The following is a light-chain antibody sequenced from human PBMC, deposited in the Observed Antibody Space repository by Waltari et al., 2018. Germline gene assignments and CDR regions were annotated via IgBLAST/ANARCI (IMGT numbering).Light chain of an antibody. Sequence: QSVLTQPPSVSGAPGQTVTISCTGSSSNIGADYGVHWYQQLPGTAPKLLSDNGANRPSGVPDRFSGSRSGTSASLAITGLQAEDEADYFCHSYDRSLDGVVFGGGTKLTVL. CDR3: HSYDRSLDGVV. CDR1: SSNIGADYG. J-gene: IGLJ2*01. V-gene: IGLV1-40*01. CDR2: NGA.